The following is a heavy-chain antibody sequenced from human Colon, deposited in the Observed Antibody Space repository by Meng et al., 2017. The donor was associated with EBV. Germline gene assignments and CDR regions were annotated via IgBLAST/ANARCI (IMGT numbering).Heavy chain of an antibody. CDR2: VRYSGTA. D-gene: IGHD4-17*01. CDR1: GGSLDNSDVF. CDR3: ARHVYGDSYGF. J-gene: IGHJ4*02. Sequence: QRQLQGAGPGLVKPSETMSLSCVGGGGSLDNSDVFWDWVRRPPGKGRGWIGSVRYSGTAYYNPSLTSRVTISVDTSKNQFSLNLSSLTAADTAVYYCARHVYGDSYGFWGQGTLVTVSS. V-gene: IGHV4-39*01.